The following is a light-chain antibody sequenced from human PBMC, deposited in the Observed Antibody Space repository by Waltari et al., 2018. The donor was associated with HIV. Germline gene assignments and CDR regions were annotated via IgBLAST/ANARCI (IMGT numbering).Light chain of an antibody. Sequence: DIQLIQSPSFMSASVGDRVTITCRASQAISSNLVWYQQKPGQAPTLLIYAASSLPSGVPSRFSGSGSGTEFTLTIRSLQPEDFATYYCQHLNSYPPFTFGPGTTVD. CDR1: QAISSN. J-gene: IGKJ3*01. CDR2: AAS. V-gene: IGKV1-9*01. CDR3: QHLNSYPPFT.